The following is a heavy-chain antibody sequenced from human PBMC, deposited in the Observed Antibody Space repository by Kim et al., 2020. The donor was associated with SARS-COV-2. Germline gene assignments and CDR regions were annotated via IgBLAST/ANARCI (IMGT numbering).Heavy chain of an antibody. D-gene: IGHD3-22*01. CDR3: ARDREIVVVITILGEGMDV. J-gene: IGHJ6*02. V-gene: IGHV3-48*02. Sequence: GRFTISRDNAKNSLYRQMNSLRDEDTAVYYCARDREIVVVITILGEGMDVWGQGTTVTVSS.